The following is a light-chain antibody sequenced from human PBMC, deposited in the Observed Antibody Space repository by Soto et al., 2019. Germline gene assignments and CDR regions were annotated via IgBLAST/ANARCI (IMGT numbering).Light chain of an antibody. Sequence: LTKPASVYGSPGQSLTISCVSTSGDIGDYNYVSWYQQHPGKVPKVIIYDVSNRPSGVSYRFSGTKSGNTASLTVSGLQAEDEADYYCCSYTRSGTLICGTGTKVTVL. CDR3: CSYTRSGTLI. CDR1: SGDIGDYNY. V-gene: IGLV2-14*01. J-gene: IGLJ1*01. CDR2: DVS.